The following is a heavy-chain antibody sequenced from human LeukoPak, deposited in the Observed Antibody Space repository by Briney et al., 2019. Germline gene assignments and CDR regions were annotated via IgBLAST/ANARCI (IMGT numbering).Heavy chain of an antibody. Sequence: GGSLRLSCAASGCTFDDYGMSWVRYAPGKGLEWVSGINWNGGSTGYADSVKGRFTISRDNAKNSLYLQMNSLRAEDTAVYYCAELGITMIGGVWGKGTTVTISS. J-gene: IGHJ6*04. D-gene: IGHD3-10*02. CDR1: GCTFDDYG. CDR3: AELGITMIGGV. V-gene: IGHV3-20*04. CDR2: INWNGGST.